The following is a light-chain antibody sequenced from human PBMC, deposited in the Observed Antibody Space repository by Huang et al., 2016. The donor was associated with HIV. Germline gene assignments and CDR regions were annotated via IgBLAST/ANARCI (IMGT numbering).Light chain of an antibody. V-gene: IGKV4-1*01. CDR3: QQYYSSPFT. CDR2: CAS. CDR1: QTILHDSDRRNY. J-gene: IGKJ3*01. Sequence: DIVMTQSPDSLAVSLGERATINCKSSQTILHDSDRRNYLDWYQQKPGHPPKLLIHCASIRKSGVPDRFIGSGSGTDFTITISSLQAEDVAVYYCQQYYSSPFTFGPGTNVDI.